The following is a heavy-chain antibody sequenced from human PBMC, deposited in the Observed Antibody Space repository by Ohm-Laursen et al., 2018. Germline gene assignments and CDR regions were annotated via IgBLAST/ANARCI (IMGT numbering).Heavy chain of an antibody. D-gene: IGHD6-19*01. V-gene: IGHV3-9*01. CDR2: ISRNSGSI. CDR3: AAISGKYSSDWYGMDY. Sequence: SLRLSCTASGFTFADYAMHWVRQAPGKGLEWVSGISRNSGSIGYADSVKGRFTISRDNAKNSLYLQMNSLRPEDTALYYCAAISGKYSSDWYGMDYWGQGTLVTVSS. CDR1: GFTFADYA. J-gene: IGHJ4*02.